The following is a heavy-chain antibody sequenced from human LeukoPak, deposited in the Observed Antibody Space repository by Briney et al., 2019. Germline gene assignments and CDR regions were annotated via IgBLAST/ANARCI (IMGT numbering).Heavy chain of an antibody. D-gene: IGHD3-22*01. CDR3: ARSGDSSGNYFDY. V-gene: IGHV3-64*04. CDR1: GFSFSTLA. Sequence: GGSLRLSCSASGFSFSTLAMHWVRQAPGKGLEYLAIMGGDGVTAYFEDSVKGRFTVSRDISKNTLYLQMTKLRPEDTAVYYRARSGDSSGNYFDYWGQGTLVTVSS. J-gene: IGHJ4*02. CDR2: MGGDGVTA.